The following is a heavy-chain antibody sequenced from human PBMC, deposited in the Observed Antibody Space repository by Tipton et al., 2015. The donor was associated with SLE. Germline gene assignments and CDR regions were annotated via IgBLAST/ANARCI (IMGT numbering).Heavy chain of an antibody. CDR2: IIYSGGDT. CDR1: GFSFSRFA. CDR3: AKDSPGEGY. V-gene: IGHV3-23*03. J-gene: IGHJ4*02. D-gene: IGHD3-10*01. Sequence: GSLRLSCAASGFSFSRFAMSWARQVPGKGLKWVSIIYSGGDTYYADSVKGRFTISRDNSKNTLYLQMNSLRAEDTGVYYCAKDSPGEGYWGQGTLLTVSS.